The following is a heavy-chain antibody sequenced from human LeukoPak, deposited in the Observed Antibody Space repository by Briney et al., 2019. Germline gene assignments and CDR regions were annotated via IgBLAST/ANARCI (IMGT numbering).Heavy chain of an antibody. Sequence: GRSLRLSCAASGFTFSSYGMHWGRQAPGKGLEWVAVIWYDGSNKYYADSVKGRFTISRYNCKNTLYLQRNSLRAEDTAVYYCARDGGSYLHYYYYGMDVWGQGTTVTVSS. V-gene: IGHV3-33*01. D-gene: IGHD1-26*01. J-gene: IGHJ6*02. CDR3: ARDGGSYLHYYYYGMDV. CDR1: GFTFSSYG. CDR2: IWYDGSNK.